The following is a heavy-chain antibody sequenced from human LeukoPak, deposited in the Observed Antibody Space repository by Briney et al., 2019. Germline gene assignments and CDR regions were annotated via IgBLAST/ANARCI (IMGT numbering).Heavy chain of an antibody. CDR2: IIPIFGTA. J-gene: IGHJ4*02. CDR3: AGGLGYCTNGVCTIDY. CDR1: GGTFSSYA. V-gene: IGHV1-69*13. Sequence: SVKVSCKASGGTFSSYAISWVRQAPGQGLEWMGGIIPIFGTANYAQKFQGRVTITADESTSTAYMELSSLRSEDTAVYYCAGGLGYCTNGVCTIDYWGQGALVTVSS. D-gene: IGHD2-8*01.